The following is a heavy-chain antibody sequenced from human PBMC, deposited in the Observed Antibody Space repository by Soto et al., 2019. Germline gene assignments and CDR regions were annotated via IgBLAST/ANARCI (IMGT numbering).Heavy chain of an antibody. CDR1: GFTVSSNY. D-gene: IGHD1-7*01. CDR3: ARETPGITGTTDAFDV. J-gene: IGHJ3*01. CDR2: IYSGGST. V-gene: IGHV3-53*01. Sequence: GGSPRLSCAASGFTVSSNYMSWVRQAPGKGLEWVSVIYSGGSTYYADSVKGRFTISRDNSKNTLYLQMNSLRAEDTAVYYCARETPGITGTTDAFDVWGQGTMVTVSS.